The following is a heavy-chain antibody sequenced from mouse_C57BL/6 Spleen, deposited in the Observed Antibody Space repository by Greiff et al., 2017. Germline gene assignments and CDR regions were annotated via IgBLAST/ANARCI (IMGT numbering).Heavy chain of an antibody. J-gene: IGHJ3*01. D-gene: IGHD1-1*01. CDR1: GYAFSSYW. Sequence: QVQLKQSGAELVKPGASVKISCKASGYAFSSYWMNWVKQRPGKGLEWIGQIYPGDGDTNYNGKFKGKATLTADKSSSTAYMQLSSLTSEDSAVYFCARGDGSSLAWFAYWGHGTLVTVSA. CDR3: ARGDGSSLAWFAY. V-gene: IGHV1-80*01. CDR2: IYPGDGDT.